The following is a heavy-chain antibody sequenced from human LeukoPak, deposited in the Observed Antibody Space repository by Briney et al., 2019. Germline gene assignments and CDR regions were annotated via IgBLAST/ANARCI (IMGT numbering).Heavy chain of an antibody. D-gene: IGHD1-1*01. CDR2: IYYSGST. CDR3: ASFDLEYYYMDV. Sequence: SETLSLTCTVSGGSISSGDYYWSWIRQPPGKGLEWIGYIYYSGSTYYNPSLKSRVTISVDTSKNQFSLKLSSVTAADTAVYYCASFDLEYYYMDVWGKGTTVTVSS. J-gene: IGHJ6*03. CDR1: GGSISSGDYY. V-gene: IGHV4-30-4*08.